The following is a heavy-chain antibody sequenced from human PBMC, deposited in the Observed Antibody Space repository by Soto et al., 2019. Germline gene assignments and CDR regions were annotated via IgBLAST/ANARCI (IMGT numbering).Heavy chain of an antibody. CDR3: AITSLYSSGWPGIFDY. D-gene: IGHD6-19*01. J-gene: IGHJ4*02. CDR1: GVTFNSYG. V-gene: IGHV3-30*03. Sequence: PGGSLRLSCAASGVTFNSYGAHWVRQAPGKGLEWVAVIAYDGTAEHYGDSVKGRFIISRDKSKNTVYLQMNSLRVDDTAVYYYAITSLYSSGWPGIFDYWGQGSLVTVSS. CDR2: IAYDGTAE.